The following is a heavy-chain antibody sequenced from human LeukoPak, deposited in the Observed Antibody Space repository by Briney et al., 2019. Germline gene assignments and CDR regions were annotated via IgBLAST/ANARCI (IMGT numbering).Heavy chain of an antibody. CDR3: ARRAAVSGTGVWFDP. CDR2: IYYTGST. V-gene: IGHV4-59*08. J-gene: IGHJ5*02. Sequence: PETLSLTCTVSGGSISSYYWSWIRQPPGKGLEWIGYIYYTGSTNYNPSLKSRVTISVDTSKNQFSLKLTSVTAADTAVYYCARRAAVSGTGVWFDPWGQGTLVTVSS. D-gene: IGHD6-19*01. CDR1: GGSISSYY.